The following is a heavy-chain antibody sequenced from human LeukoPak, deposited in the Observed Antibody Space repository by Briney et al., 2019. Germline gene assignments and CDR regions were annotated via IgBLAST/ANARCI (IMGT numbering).Heavy chain of an antibody. D-gene: IGHD6-13*01. V-gene: IGHV1-2*06. Sequence: ASVKVSCKASGYTFTCYYMHWVRQAPGQGLEWMGRINPNSGGTNYAQKFQGRVTMTRDTSISTAYMELSRLRSDDTAVYYCAVIAAAGPYSTAAKRRDFDYWGQGTLVTVSS. CDR2: INPNSGGT. CDR3: AVIAAAGPYSTAAKRRDFDY. J-gene: IGHJ4*02. CDR1: GYTFTCYY.